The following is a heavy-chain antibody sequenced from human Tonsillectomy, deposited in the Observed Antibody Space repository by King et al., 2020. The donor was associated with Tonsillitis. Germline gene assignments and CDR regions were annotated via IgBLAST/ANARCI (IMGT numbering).Heavy chain of an antibody. D-gene: IGHD6-13*01. V-gene: IGHV3-30*18. CDR2: ISYDGSNK. CDR1: GFTFSSYG. Sequence: VQLVESGGGVVQPGRSLRLSCAASGFTFSSYGMHWVRQAPGKGLEWVAIISYDGSNKYYADSVKGRFTISRDNSKNTLYLQMNSLRAEDTAVYYCAKDFSDTEAADYWGQGTLVTVSS. J-gene: IGHJ4*02. CDR3: AKDFSDTEAADY.